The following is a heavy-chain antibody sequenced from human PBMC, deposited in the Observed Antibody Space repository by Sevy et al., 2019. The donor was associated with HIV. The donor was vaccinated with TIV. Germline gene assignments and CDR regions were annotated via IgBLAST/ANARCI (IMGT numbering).Heavy chain of an antibody. CDR3: ARDRGQRLWMQLWLLGGFDY. Sequence: GGSLRLSCAASGFTFSSYAMHWVRQAPGKGLEWVAVISYDGSNKYYADSVKGRFTISRDNSKNTLYLQMNSLRAEDTAVYYCARDRGQRLWMQLWLLGGFDYWGQGTLVTVSS. CDR1: GFTFSSYA. V-gene: IGHV3-30-3*01. J-gene: IGHJ4*02. D-gene: IGHD5-18*01. CDR2: ISYDGSNK.